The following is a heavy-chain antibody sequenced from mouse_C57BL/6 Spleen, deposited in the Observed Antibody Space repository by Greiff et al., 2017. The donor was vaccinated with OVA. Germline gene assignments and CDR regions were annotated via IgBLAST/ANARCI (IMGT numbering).Heavy chain of an antibody. CDR3: AREGGPWFAY. V-gene: IGHV1-26*01. CDR1: GYTFTDYY. D-gene: IGHD1-1*02. Sequence: EVQLQQSGPELVKPGASVKISCKASGYTFTDYYMNWVKQSHGKSLEWIGDINPNNGGTSYNQKFKGKATLTVDKSSSTAYMELRSLTSEDSAVYYCAREGGPWFAYWGQGTLVTVSA. J-gene: IGHJ3*01. CDR2: INPNNGGT.